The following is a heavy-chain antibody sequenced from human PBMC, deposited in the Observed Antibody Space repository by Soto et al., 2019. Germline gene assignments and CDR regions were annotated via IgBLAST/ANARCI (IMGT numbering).Heavy chain of an antibody. CDR1: GYTFTSYG. CDR2: ISADNGNT. V-gene: IGHV1-18*01. D-gene: IGHD6-13*01. J-gene: IGHJ4*02. Sequence: ASVKVSCKASGYTFTSYGISWVRQAPGQGLEWMGWISADNGNTNYAQKLQGRVTMTTDTSTSTAYMELSSLRSEDTAVYYCARDIAAAGTFDYWGQGTLVTVSS. CDR3: ARDIAAAGTFDY.